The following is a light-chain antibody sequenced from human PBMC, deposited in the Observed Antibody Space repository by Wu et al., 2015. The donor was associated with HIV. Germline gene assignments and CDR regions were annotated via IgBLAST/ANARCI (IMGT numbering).Light chain of an antibody. Sequence: EIVLTQSPATLSLSPGERATLSCRASQSISNYLAWYQQKPGRAPRLLIYDASNRATGVPDRFSGSGSGTAFTLTISRLEPEDFAVYYCQQYVALPRTFGQGTKVEIK. CDR3: QQYVALPRT. V-gene: IGKV3-11*01. CDR2: DAS. J-gene: IGKJ1*01. CDR1: QSISNY.